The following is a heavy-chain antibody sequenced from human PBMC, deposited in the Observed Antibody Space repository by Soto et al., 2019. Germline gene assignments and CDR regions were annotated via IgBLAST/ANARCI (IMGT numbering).Heavy chain of an antibody. V-gene: IGHV3-74*01. Sequence: EVPLVESGGGLVQPGESLRLSCVASGFTFSYYWMHWVRQGPGKGLVWVSRIHSDGSSTTYADSVKGRFTISRDNAKNTLYRQMNSLRAEDTAVYYCARGDRGAFDIWGQGTVVTVSS. CDR3: ARGDRGAFDI. CDR2: IHSDGSST. D-gene: IGHD1-26*01. J-gene: IGHJ3*02. CDR1: GFTFSYYW.